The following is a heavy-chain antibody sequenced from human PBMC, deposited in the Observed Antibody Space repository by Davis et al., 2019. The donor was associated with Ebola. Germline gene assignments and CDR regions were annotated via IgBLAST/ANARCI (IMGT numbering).Heavy chain of an antibody. Sequence: MPSETLSLTCTVSGDSISDYYWSWIRQPPGKGLEWIGYIYHSGITNYNPSLKSRVTISVDTSKNQFSLKLSSVTAADTAVYYCARRLLIAAGPDVFDVWGQGTMVTVSS. D-gene: IGHD6-13*01. CDR2: IYHSGIT. V-gene: IGHV4-59*12. CDR3: ARRLLIAAGPDVFDV. J-gene: IGHJ3*01. CDR1: GDSISDYY.